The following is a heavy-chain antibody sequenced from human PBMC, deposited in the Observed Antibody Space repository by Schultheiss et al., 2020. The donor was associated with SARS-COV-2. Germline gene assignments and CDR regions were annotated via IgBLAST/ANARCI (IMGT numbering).Heavy chain of an antibody. D-gene: IGHD2-2*01. CDR3: ARARIPSDRVSHWYVDL. V-gene: IGHV1-8*01. CDR2: TDINTGNT. CDR1: GYTFTSLD. Sequence: ASVKVSCEASGYTFTSLDNIWVRQATGQGLEWVGWTDINTGNTGYAQKFQGRVTMIRDTSTNTAYMELSSLTFEDTAVYNCARARIPSDRVSHWYVDLWGHGTLVTVSS. J-gene: IGHJ2*01.